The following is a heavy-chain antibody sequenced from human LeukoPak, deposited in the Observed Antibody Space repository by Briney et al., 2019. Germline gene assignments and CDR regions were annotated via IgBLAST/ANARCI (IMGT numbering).Heavy chain of an antibody. Sequence: ASVKVSCKASGYTFTSYYMHWVRQAPGQGLEWMGIINPSGGSTSYAQKFQGRVTMTRDTSTSTVYMELSSLRSEDTAVYYCARDPLFTLRFLERLPDPRFDPWGQGTLVTVSS. D-gene: IGHD3-3*01. CDR3: ARDPLFTLRFLERLPDPRFDP. CDR2: INPSGGST. J-gene: IGHJ5*02. V-gene: IGHV1-46*01. CDR1: GYTFTSYY.